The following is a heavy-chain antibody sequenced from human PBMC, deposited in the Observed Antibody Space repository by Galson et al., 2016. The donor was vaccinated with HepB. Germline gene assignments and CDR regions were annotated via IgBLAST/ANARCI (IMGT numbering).Heavy chain of an antibody. CDR2: INAGNGNT. J-gene: IGHJ4*02. D-gene: IGHD3-10*01. CDR1: GYTFTSYA. CDR3: TGGRSTGIFDY. V-gene: IGHV1-3*01. Sequence: VKVSCKASGYTFTSYAMHWVRQAPGQRLEWMGWINAGNGNTKYSQKFQGRVTITRDTSASTAYMELSSLRSEDTGVYYCTGGRSTGIFDYWGQGTLVTVSS.